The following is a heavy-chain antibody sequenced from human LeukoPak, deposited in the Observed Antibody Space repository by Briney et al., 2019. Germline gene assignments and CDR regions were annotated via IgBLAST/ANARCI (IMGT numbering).Heavy chain of an antibody. D-gene: IGHD2-2*01. CDR3: ARGDCSSTSCYAFDI. J-gene: IGHJ3*02. CDR1: GFTFSSYS. V-gene: IGHV3-48*01. Sequence: GGSLRLSCAASGFTFSSYSMNWVRQAPGKGLEWVSYISSSSSTIYYADSVKGRFTISRDNAKNSLYLQMNSLRAEDTAVYYCARGDCSSTSCYAFDIWGQGTMVTVSS. CDR2: ISSSSSTI.